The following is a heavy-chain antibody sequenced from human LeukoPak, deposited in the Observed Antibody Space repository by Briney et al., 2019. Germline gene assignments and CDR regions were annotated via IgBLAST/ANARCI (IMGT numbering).Heavy chain of an antibody. CDR2: ISAYNGNT. V-gene: IGHV1-18*01. Sequence: GASVKVSCKASGYTFTSYGISWVRQAPGQGLEWMGWISAYNGNTNYAQKLQGRVTMTTDTSTSTAYMELRSLRSDDTAVYYCARICADLDTAMVDFDYWGQGTLVTVSS. J-gene: IGHJ4*02. D-gene: IGHD5-18*01. CDR1: GYTFTSYG. CDR3: ARICADLDTAMVDFDY.